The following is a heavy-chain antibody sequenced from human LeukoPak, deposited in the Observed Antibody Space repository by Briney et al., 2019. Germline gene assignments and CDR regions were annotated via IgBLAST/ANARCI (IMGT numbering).Heavy chain of an antibody. CDR2: ISGIASGGRT. CDR1: GFTFTSFA. Sequence: GGSLRLSCAASGFTFTSFAMSWVRQAPGKGLEWVSGISGIASGGRTDYADSVKGRFTISRDNSMNTLYLQMTSLRAEDTAVYYCAKDRSGYDLGSFDYWGQGTLVTVSS. J-gene: IGHJ4*02. V-gene: IGHV3-23*01. D-gene: IGHD5-12*01. CDR3: AKDRSGYDLGSFDY.